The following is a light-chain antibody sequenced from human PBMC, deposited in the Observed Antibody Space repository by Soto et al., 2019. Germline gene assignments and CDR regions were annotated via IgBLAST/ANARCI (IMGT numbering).Light chain of an antibody. CDR1: QGISSW. CDR3: QQFSSYPLT. V-gene: IGKV1-12*01. Sequence: DIQMTQSPSSVSASVGDRVTITCRASQGISSWLAWYQQKPGKAPKLLIYAASSRATGIPDRFSGGGSGTDFTLTISRLEPEDFAVYYCQQFSSYPLTFGGGTKVEIK. CDR2: AAS. J-gene: IGKJ4*01.